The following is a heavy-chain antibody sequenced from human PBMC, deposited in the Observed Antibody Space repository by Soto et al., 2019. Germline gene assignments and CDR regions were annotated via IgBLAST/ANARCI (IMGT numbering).Heavy chain of an antibody. Sequence: KGLEWVAVISYDGSNKYYADSVKGRFTISRDDSKNTLYLQMNSLRAEDTAVYYCAKDLGGLLIAFDIWGQGTMVTVSS. D-gene: IGHD3-10*01. V-gene: IGHV3-30*18. CDR2: ISYDGSNK. CDR3: AKDLGGLLIAFDI. J-gene: IGHJ3*02.